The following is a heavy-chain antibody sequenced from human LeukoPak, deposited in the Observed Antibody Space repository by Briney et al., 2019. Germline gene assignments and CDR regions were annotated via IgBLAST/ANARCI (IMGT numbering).Heavy chain of an antibody. J-gene: IGHJ4*02. V-gene: IGHV4-31*03. D-gene: IGHD3-22*01. Sequence: PSETLSLTCTVSGGSISSGGYYWSCIRQHPGKGLEWIGYIYYSGSTYYNPSLKSRVTISVDTSKNQFSLKLSSVTAADTAVYYCARADYDSSGLLDYWGQGTLVTVSS. CDR2: IYYSGST. CDR3: ARADYDSSGLLDY. CDR1: GGSISSGGYY.